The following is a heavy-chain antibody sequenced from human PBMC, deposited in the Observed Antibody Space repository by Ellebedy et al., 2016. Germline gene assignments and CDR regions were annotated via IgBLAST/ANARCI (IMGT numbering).Heavy chain of an antibody. V-gene: IGHV3-23*01. J-gene: IGHJ4*02. Sequence: GGSLRLSXAASGFTFSSYAMSWVRQAPGKGLEWVSAISGSGGSTYYADSVKGRFTISRDNSKNTLYLQMNSLRAEDTALYYCAKGYYYGSGSYNSFDYWGQGALVTVSS. CDR1: GFTFSSYA. CDR3: AKGYYYGSGSYNSFDY. D-gene: IGHD3-10*01. CDR2: ISGSGGST.